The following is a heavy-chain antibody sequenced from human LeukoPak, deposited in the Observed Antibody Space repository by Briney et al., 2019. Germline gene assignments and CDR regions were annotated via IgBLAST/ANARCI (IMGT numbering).Heavy chain of an antibody. Sequence: GGSLRLSCAASGFTFSSYGMHWVRQAPGKGLEWVAVISYDGTNKYYADSMKGRFTISRDNSKNTLYLQMNSLRAEDTAVYYCARALDEGARFDYWGQGTPVTVSS. CDR2: ISYDGTNK. J-gene: IGHJ4*02. CDR3: ARALDEGARFDY. CDR1: GFTFSSYG. V-gene: IGHV3-30*03.